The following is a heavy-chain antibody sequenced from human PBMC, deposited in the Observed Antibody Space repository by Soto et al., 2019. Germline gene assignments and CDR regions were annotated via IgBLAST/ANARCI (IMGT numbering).Heavy chain of an antibody. CDR2: IYHSGST. CDR1: GGSISSSNW. D-gene: IGHD6-19*01. J-gene: IGHJ6*02. Sequence: SETLSLTCAVSGGSISSSNWWSWVRQPPGKGLEWIGEIYHSGSTNYNPSLKSRVTISVDKSKNQFSLKLSSVTAADTAVYYCARDKTVRGWSRYYDGMDVWGQGTTVTVSS. CDR3: ARDKTVRGWSRYYDGMDV. V-gene: IGHV4-4*02.